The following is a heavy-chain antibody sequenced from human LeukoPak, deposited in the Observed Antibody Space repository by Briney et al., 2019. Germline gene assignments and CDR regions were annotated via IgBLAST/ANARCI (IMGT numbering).Heavy chain of an antibody. CDR3: AKVDSSERSGIWTAFDV. V-gene: IGHV3-23*01. J-gene: IGHJ3*01. CDR1: GFTFSSYS. Sequence: GGSLRLSCAASGFTFSSYSMNWVRQAPGKGLEWVSDISGSGTSTHCADSVKGRFTISRDNSKKTLNLQMNSLTAEDTAVYYCAKVDSSERSGIWTAFDVWGRGTMVTVSS. CDR2: ISGSGTST. D-gene: IGHD3-3*01.